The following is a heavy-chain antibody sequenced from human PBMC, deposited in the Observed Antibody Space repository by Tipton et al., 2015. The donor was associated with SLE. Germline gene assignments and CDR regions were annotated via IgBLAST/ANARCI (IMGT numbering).Heavy chain of an antibody. CDR1: GGSISSYY. J-gene: IGHJ4*02. D-gene: IGHD2-15*01. V-gene: IGHV4-34*01. CDR3: TRGGHTGHCSGGTCYSRIDS. Sequence: TLSLTCTVSGGSISSYYWSWIRQPPGKGLEWIGEINHSGSTNYNPSLKSRVDMSMDKSRNQFYLQLNSVTAADTDVYFCTRGGHTGHCSGGTCYSRIDSWGQGTLVTVSS. CDR2: INHSGST.